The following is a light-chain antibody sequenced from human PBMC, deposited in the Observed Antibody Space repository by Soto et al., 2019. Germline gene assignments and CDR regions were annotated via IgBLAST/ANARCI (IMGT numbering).Light chain of an antibody. J-gene: IGKJ4*01. CDR1: QSITTH. CDR3: QQYDQWPIA. CDR2: HSS. V-gene: IGKV3-15*01. Sequence: EIVLTQSPGTLSLSPGERATLSCRASQSITTHLAWYQQRPGQAPRLLIYHSSTRATGIPARFSGSGSGTEFTLTINSLQSEDYAVYYCQQYDQWPIAFGGGTKVDIK.